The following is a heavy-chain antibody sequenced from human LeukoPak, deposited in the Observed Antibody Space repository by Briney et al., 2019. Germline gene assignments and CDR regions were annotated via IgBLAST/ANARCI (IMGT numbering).Heavy chain of an antibody. CDR2: INHSGST. CDR3: ARTSYYYGSGSSPIRY. CDR1: GGSFSGYY. J-gene: IGHJ4*02. D-gene: IGHD3-10*01. V-gene: IGHV4-34*01. Sequence: SETLSLTCAVYGGSFSGYYWSWLRQPPGKGLEWIGEINHSGSTNYNPSLKSRVTISVDTSKNQFSLKLSSVTAADTAVYYCARTSYYYGSGSSPIRYWGQGTLVTVSS.